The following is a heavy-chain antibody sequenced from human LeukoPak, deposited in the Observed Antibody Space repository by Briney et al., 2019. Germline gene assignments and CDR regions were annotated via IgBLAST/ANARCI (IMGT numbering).Heavy chain of an antibody. J-gene: IGHJ4*02. D-gene: IGHD5-24*01. V-gene: IGHV3-23*01. CDR2: ITDNGLAR. Sequence: GGSLRLSCTGSGFHFRSYAMGWVRQAPGKGLEWVAGITDNGLARNYADSVQGRFTIHRDDSRSTVDLQMNSLRVEDTALYYCARDGWGWAQYDYWGQGTLVTVSS. CDR3: ARDGWGWAQYDY. CDR1: GFHFRSYA.